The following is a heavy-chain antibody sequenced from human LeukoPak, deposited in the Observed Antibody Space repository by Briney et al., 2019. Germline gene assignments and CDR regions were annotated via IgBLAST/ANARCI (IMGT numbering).Heavy chain of an antibody. CDR1: GFTFSGYW. D-gene: IGHD3-10*02. V-gene: IGHV3-7*01. CDR3: AELGITMIGGV. CDR2: IKQDGSEK. J-gene: IGHJ6*04. Sequence: GGSLRLSCAASGFTFSGYWMSWVRQAPGKGLEWVANIKQDGSEKYYVDSVKGRFTISRDNAKNSLYLQMNSLRAEDAAVYYCAELGITMIGGVWGKGTTVTISS.